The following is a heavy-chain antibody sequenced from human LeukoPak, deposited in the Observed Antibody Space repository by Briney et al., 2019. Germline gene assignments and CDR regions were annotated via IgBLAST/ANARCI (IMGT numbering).Heavy chain of an antibody. D-gene: IGHD6-19*01. CDR3: ARRHSVAGRGGDAFDI. Sequence: GGSLRLSCAASGFTFSSYSMNWVRQAPGKGLEWVSSISSSSSYIYYADSVKGRFTISRDNAKNSLYLQMNSLRAEDTAVYYCARRHSVAGRGGDAFDIWGQGTMVTVSS. J-gene: IGHJ3*02. V-gene: IGHV3-21*01. CDR2: ISSSSSYI. CDR1: GFTFSSYS.